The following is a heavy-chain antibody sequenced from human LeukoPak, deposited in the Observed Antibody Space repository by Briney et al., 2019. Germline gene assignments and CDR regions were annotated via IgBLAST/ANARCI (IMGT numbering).Heavy chain of an antibody. CDR1: GFTFSGSA. V-gene: IGHV3-73*01. D-gene: IGHD2-2*01. Sequence: PGGSLKLSCAASGFTFSGSAMHWVRQASGKGLEWVGRIRSKANSYATAYAASVKGRFTTSRDDSKNTAYLQMNSLKTEDTAVYYCTRREGYCSSTSCPAFDYWGQGTLVTVSS. CDR3: TRREGYCSSTSCPAFDY. J-gene: IGHJ4*02. CDR2: IRSKANSYAT.